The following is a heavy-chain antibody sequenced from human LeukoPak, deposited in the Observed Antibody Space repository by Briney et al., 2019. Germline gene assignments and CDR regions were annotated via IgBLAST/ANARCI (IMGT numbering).Heavy chain of an antibody. Sequence: ASVKVSCKASGYTFTSYGISWVRQAPGQGLEWMGWINTNTGNPTYAQGFTGRFVFSLDTSVSTAYLQISSLKAEDTAVYYCASSYRGFDPWGQGTLVTVSS. CDR2: INTNTGNP. J-gene: IGHJ5*02. CDR3: ASSYRGFDP. CDR1: GYTFTSYG. V-gene: IGHV7-4-1*02. D-gene: IGHD3-10*01.